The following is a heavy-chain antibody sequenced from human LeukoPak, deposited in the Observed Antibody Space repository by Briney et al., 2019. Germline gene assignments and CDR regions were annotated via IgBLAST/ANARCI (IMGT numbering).Heavy chain of an antibody. V-gene: IGHV3-30*18. CDR3: AKDPYYYDSSGHLPQAPGGMDV. CDR1: GFTFSSYG. CDR2: ISYDGSNK. J-gene: IGHJ6*02. D-gene: IGHD3-22*01. Sequence: GRSLRLSCAASGFTFSSYGMHWVRQAPGKGLEWVAVISYDGSNKYYADSVKGRFTISRDNSKNTLYLQMNSLRAEDTAVYYCAKDPYYYDSSGHLPQAPGGMDVWGQGTAVTVSS.